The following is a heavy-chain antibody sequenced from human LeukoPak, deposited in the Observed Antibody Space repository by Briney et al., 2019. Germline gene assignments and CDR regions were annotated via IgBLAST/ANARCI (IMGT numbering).Heavy chain of an antibody. J-gene: IGHJ4*02. CDR1: SGSISSSSYY. Sequence: PSETLSLACTVSSGSISSSSYYWGWIRQPPGKGLEWIGSIYYSGSTYYNPSLKSRVTISVDTSKNQFSLKLSSVTAADTAVYYCARRVVLSEDYYDSSGHFDYWGQGILVTVSS. CDR2: IYYSGST. D-gene: IGHD3-22*01. V-gene: IGHV4-39*01. CDR3: ARRVVLSEDYYDSSGHFDY.